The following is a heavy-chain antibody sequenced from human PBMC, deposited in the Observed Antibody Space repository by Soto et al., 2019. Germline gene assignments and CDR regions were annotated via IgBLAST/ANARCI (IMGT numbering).Heavy chain of an antibody. CDR3: AKDGPYSESYLENSYFDY. D-gene: IGHD1-26*01. CDR2: ISGSGGST. V-gene: IGHV3-23*01. Sequence: GGSLRLSCAASGFTFSSYAMSWVRQAPGKGLEWVSAISGSGGSTYYADSVKGRFTISRDNSKNTLYLQMNSLRAEDTAVYYCAKDGPYSESYLENSYFDYWGQGTLVTVSS. CDR1: GFTFSSYA. J-gene: IGHJ4*02.